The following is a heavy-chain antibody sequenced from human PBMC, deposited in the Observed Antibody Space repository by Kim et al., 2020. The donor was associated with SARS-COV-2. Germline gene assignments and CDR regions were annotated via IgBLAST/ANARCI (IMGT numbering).Heavy chain of an antibody. D-gene: IGHD2-2*01. CDR3: WGGYQLLLEVAFDI. CDR1: GFTFSSYE. CDR2: ISSSGSSI. V-gene: IGHV3-48*03. Sequence: GGSLRLSCAASGFTFSSYEMNWVRQAPGKGLEGVSCISSSGSSIYYADSVKGRFTISRDNAKNSLYLQMNSLRAEDTAVYYCWGGYQLLLEVAFDIGRQRTIVTVSS. J-gene: IGHJ3*02.